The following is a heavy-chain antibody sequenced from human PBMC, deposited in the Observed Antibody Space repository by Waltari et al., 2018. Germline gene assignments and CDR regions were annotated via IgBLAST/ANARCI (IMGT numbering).Heavy chain of an antibody. J-gene: IGHJ3*02. D-gene: IGHD2-21*02. CDR3: ATLGRMYCGGDCYSGLGAFDI. V-gene: IGHV1-69*12. Sequence: QVQLVQSGAEVKKPGSSVKVSCKASGSTFSSDASSWVRQAPGPGLGWMGGIIPIFGTANYAQKFKGRVTITADESTSTAYMELSSLRSEDTAVYYCATLGRMYCGGDCYSGLGAFDIWGQGTMVTVSS. CDR2: IIPIFGTA. CDR1: GSTFSSDA.